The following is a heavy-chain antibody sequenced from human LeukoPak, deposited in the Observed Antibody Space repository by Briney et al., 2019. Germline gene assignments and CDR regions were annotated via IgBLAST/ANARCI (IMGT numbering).Heavy chain of an antibody. Sequence: KPSETLSLTCAVYGGSFSGYYWSWIRQPPGKGLEWIGEINHSGSTNYNPSLKSRVTISVDTSKNQFSLKLRFVTAADTAVYYCARVRCSGGSCPYYYYYYYMDVWGKGTTVTVSS. D-gene: IGHD2-15*01. CDR3: ARVRCSGGSCPYYYYYYYMDV. CDR2: INHSGST. J-gene: IGHJ6*03. V-gene: IGHV4-34*01. CDR1: GGSFSGYY.